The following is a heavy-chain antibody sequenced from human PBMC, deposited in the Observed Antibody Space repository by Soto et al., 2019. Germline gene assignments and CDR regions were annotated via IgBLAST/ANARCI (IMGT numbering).Heavy chain of an antibody. CDR2: IYYSGST. CDR3: ARDAGGPYDH. Sequence: SETLSLTCTVSGAPITINYWSWIRQAPGKGLEWIGYIYYSGSTTYNPSLKSRVTMSADTSKDQFSLKLNSVTAADTAVYYCARDAGGPYDHWGPGSLVTVSS. D-gene: IGHD2-15*01. J-gene: IGHJ4*01. V-gene: IGHV4-59*01. CDR1: GAPITINY.